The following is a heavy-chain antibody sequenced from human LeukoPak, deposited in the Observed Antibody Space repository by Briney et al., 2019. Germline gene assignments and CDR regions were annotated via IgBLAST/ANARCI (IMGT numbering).Heavy chain of an antibody. CDR2: ISYDGSNK. CDR1: GFSFSSYA. CDR3: ASHGEMTTHV. V-gene: IGHV3-30-3*01. J-gene: IGHJ4*02. Sequence: GGSLRLSCAASGFSFSSYAMHWVRQAPGKGLEWVAVISYDGSNKYYADSVMGRFTISRDNSKNTLYLRRDSVRAEDTAVYYGASHGEMTTHVWGQGTLVTVSS. D-gene: IGHD5-24*01.